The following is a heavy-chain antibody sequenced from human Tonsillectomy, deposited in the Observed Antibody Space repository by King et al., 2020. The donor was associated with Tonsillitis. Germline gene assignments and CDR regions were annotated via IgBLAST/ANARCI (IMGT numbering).Heavy chain of an antibody. CDR2: INTLSGGI. Sequence: QLVQSGAEVKKPGASVKVSCKSSGDTFIGQYMHWVRQAPGQGLEWMGWINTLSGGINYAQKFQGRVTMTRDTSISTAYMVLRSLGSDDTAVYYCARVVPVAGTRWDYFDYWGQGTLVTVSS. J-gene: IGHJ4*02. CDR3: ARVVPVAGTRWDYFDY. V-gene: IGHV1-2*02. CDR1: GDTFIGQY. D-gene: IGHD6-19*01.